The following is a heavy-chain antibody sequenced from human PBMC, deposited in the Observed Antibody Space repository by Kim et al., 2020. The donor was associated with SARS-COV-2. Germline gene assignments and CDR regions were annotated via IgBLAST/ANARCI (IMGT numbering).Heavy chain of an antibody. D-gene: IGHD2-2*02. J-gene: IGHJ5*02. CDR1: GFPFMNHP. CDR2: VTTNGGRQ. V-gene: IGHV3-64D*06. Sequence: GGSLRLSCSASGFPFMNHPMFWVRQAPGRGLEYVASVTTNGGRQHYADSVKGRFTISRDNSKNMVYLQMSSLRPEDTAVYFCVKAEVAGAIELAWFDPWGQGTLVTVSS. CDR3: VKAEVAGAIELAWFDP.